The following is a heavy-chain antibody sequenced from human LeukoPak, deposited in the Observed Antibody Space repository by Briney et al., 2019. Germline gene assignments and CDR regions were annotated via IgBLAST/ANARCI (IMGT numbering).Heavy chain of an antibody. V-gene: IGHV5-51*01. CDR1: GYSFTSYW. Sequence: GESLKISCKGAGYSFTSYWIGWGRQMPGKGLEWMVIIYPGDSDTRYSPSFQGQVTISADKSISTAYLQWSSLKASDTAMYYCARREDYYGSGSYSNYFDYWGQGTLVTVSS. D-gene: IGHD3-10*01. CDR3: ARREDYYGSGSYSNYFDY. J-gene: IGHJ4*02. CDR2: IYPGDSDT.